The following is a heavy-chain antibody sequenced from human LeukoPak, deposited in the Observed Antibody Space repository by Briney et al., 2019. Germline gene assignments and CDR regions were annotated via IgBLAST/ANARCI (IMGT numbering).Heavy chain of an antibody. V-gene: IGHV1-8*01. CDR3: ARYYYGSGSDDYYYGMDV. CDR2: MNPNSGNT. CDR1: GYTFTSYD. J-gene: IGHJ6*02. Sequence: ASVKVSCKASGYTFTSYDINWVRQATGQGLEWMGWMNPNSGNTGYAQRFQGRVPMTRNTSISTAYMELSSLRSEDTAVYYCARYYYGSGSDDYYYGMDVWGQGTTVTVSS. D-gene: IGHD3-10*01.